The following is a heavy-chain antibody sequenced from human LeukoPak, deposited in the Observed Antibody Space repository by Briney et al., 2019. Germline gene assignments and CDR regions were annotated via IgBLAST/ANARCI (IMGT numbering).Heavy chain of an antibody. CDR3: ARQFDY. CDR2: SHYSESS. Sequence: PSETLSLTCTVSGGSISGSSYYWGWIRQPPGKGPEWIGGSHYSESSDYNPSLKSRVTISVATSKNQFSLKLSSVDDADTAVYYCARQFDYWGQGTLVTVSS. CDR1: GGSISGSSYY. V-gene: IGHV4-39*01. J-gene: IGHJ4*02.